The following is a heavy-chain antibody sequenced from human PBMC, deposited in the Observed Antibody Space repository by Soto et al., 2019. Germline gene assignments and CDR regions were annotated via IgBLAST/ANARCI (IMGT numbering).Heavy chain of an antibody. Sequence: EVQLVQSGAEVKKPGESLGISCKGSGYKFIGYWISWVRQMPGKGLEWVGRIDPSDSYTSYSPSFQGHVTISVDTSISTAYLQWRSLQASDTARYYCVRHGNGTPYYFDFWGRGTLVPVSS. V-gene: IGHV5-10-1*03. CDR2: IDPSDSYT. J-gene: IGHJ4*02. CDR1: GYKFIGYW. CDR3: VRHGNGTPYYFDF. D-gene: IGHD1-1*01.